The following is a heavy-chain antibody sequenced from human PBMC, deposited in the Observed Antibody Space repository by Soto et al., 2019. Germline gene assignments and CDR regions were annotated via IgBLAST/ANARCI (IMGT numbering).Heavy chain of an antibody. CDR1: GFTFSTYP. Sequence: EVQLLESGGGLVQPGGSLRLSCAASGFTFSTYPMSWVRQAPGKGLEWVSGISGSGISTYYADSVKGRFTISRANSKNTVFLQMNSQRAEETAVYYCANPLVITASYYYYHMDVWGKGPTVTVSS. J-gene: IGHJ6*03. CDR2: ISGSGIST. V-gene: IGHV3-23*01. CDR3: ANPLVITASYYYYHMDV. D-gene: IGHD2-2*01.